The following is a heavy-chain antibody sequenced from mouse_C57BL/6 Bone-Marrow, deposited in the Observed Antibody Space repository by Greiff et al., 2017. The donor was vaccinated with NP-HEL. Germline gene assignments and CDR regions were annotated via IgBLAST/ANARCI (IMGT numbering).Heavy chain of an antibody. Sequence: QVQLQQSGAELARPGASVKMSCKASGYTFTSYTMHWVKQRPGQGLEWIGYINPSSGYTKYNQKFKDKATLTADKSSSTAYMQLSSLTSEDSAVYYCTRSPYYYGPWFAYWGQGTLVTVSA. CDR3: TRSPYYYGPWFAY. CDR1: GYTFTSYT. V-gene: IGHV1-4*01. D-gene: IGHD1-1*01. J-gene: IGHJ3*01. CDR2: INPSSGYT.